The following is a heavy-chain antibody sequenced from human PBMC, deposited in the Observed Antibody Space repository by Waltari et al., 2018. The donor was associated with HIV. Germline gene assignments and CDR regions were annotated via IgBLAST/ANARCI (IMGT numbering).Heavy chain of an antibody. CDR1: GYTFTGSY. D-gene: IGHD3-10*01. J-gene: IGHJ6*02. CDR2: INPNSGGT. CDR3: ARNKGYYYGSGSPGDYGMDV. V-gene: IGHV1-2*02. Sequence: QVQLVQSGAEVTKPGASVKVSCQASGYTFTGSYMHWVRQAPGQGLEWMGWINPNSGGTNYAQKLQGRVTMTRDTSISTAYMELSRLRSDDTAVYYCARNKGYYYGSGSPGDYGMDVWGQGTTVTVSS.